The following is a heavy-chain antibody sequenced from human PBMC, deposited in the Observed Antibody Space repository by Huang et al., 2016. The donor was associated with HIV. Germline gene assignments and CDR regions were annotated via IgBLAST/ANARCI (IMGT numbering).Heavy chain of an antibody. CDR2: ISGSGTT. CDR3: AKIISNWPLYYMDV. V-gene: IGHV3-23*01. D-gene: IGHD6-13*01. Sequence: EVQLLESGGGLVQAGGCRRLSFVASGLSFSDYAMTGVRQAPGKGLEWVSAISGSGTTYYRDSVKGRFTISRDNSKNTLFLQTNSLRVEDTAVYYCAKIISNWPLYYMDVWCKGTTVTVSS. J-gene: IGHJ6*03. CDR1: GLSFSDYA.